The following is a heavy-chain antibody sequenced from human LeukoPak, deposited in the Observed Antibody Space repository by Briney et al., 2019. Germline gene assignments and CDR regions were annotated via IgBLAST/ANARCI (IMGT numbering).Heavy chain of an antibody. CDR2: ISAYNGNT. J-gene: IGHJ4*02. Sequence: ASVKVSCKASGYTFITHGLTWVRQAPGQGLEWMGWISAYNGNTIYAQTLQDRLTMTTDTSTSTAYMELRSLRSDDTAVYYCARGRLRYLDWTRAYSDYWGQGTLVAVSS. CDR3: ARGRLRYLDWTRAYSDY. D-gene: IGHD3-9*01. CDR1: GYTFITHG. V-gene: IGHV1-18*01.